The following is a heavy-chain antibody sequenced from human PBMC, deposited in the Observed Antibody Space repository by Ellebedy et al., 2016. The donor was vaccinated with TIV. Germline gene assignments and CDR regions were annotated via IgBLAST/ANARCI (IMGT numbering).Heavy chain of an antibody. J-gene: IGHJ6*02. D-gene: IGHD1/OR15-1a*01. Sequence: SETLSLTXTVSGGSISSYYWSWIRQPPGKGLEWIGYIYYSGSTNYNPSLKSRVTISVDTSKNQFSLKLSSVTAADTAVYYCARVGNIDYGMDVWGQGTTVTVSS. CDR1: GGSISSYY. CDR3: ARVGNIDYGMDV. CDR2: IYYSGST. V-gene: IGHV4-59*01.